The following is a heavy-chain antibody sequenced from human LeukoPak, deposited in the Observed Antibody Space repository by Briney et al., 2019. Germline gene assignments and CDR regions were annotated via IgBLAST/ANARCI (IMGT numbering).Heavy chain of an antibody. CDR3: ARDGEMATIENYFEY. J-gene: IGHJ4*02. CDR1: GGSISSITYY. CDR2: MYYRGNT. Sequence: SETLSLTCTVSGGSISSITYYWGWIRQPPGKGLEWVGHMYYRGNTFYNPSLKSRVTISLDTSKNQFSLKLSSVTAADTAVYYCARDGEMATIENYFEYWGQGTLVTVSS. V-gene: IGHV4-39*07. D-gene: IGHD5-24*01.